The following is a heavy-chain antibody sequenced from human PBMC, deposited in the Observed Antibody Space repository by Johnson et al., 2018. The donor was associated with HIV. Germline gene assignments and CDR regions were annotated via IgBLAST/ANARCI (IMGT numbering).Heavy chain of an antibody. CDR1: GFTFEDYA. CDR2: ISYDGSDK. V-gene: IGHV3-30*04. Sequence: VQLVESGGGLVQPGGSLRLSCAASGFTFEDYAMHWVRQAPGKGLEWVAVISYDGSDKDYADSVKGRFPISRDTSKNTLYLQMNSLSDDDTAVYYCAKEGTIFVMIIAVSKAAFDIWGQGTMVTVSA. CDR3: AKEGTIFVMIIAVSKAAFDI. D-gene: IGHD3-3*01. J-gene: IGHJ3*02.